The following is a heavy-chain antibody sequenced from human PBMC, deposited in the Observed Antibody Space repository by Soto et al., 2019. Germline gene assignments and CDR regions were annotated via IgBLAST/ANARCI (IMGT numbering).Heavy chain of an antibody. J-gene: IGHJ5*02. V-gene: IGHV1-18*01. CDR3: ARDPNDYGDFSGKFDP. D-gene: IGHD4-17*01. Sequence: QVQLVQSGAEVKKPGASVKVSCKASGYTFTSYGISWVRQAPGQGLEWMGWISAYNGNTNYAQQLQGRVTMTTDTSTSTAYMELRSLRSDDTAVYYCARDPNDYGDFSGKFDPWGQGTLVTVSS. CDR1: GYTFTSYG. CDR2: ISAYNGNT.